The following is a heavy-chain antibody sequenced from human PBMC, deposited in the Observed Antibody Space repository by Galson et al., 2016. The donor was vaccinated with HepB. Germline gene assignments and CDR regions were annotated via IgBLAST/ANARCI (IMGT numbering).Heavy chain of an antibody. CDR1: GGSISSGGYY. CDR3: ARGPHYGGYNGLDV. V-gene: IGHV4-31*03. CDR2: IFHSGTT. D-gene: IGHD4-23*01. Sequence: LSLTCTVSGGSISSGGYYWSWIRQHPGKGLEWIGYIFHSGTTYYNPSLKSRVIISIDTSKNQFSLTLSSVTAADTAVYYCARGPHYGGYNGLDVWGQGTTVTVSS. J-gene: IGHJ6*02.